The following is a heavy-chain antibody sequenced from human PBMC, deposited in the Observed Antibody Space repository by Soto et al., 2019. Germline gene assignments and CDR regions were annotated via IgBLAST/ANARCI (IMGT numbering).Heavy chain of an antibody. CDR3: ARDGERDTGLNFYYYLHGMDA. V-gene: IGHV1-18*04. Sequence: GASVKVSCKASGYTFTTYGISWVRQAPGQGLEWMGWISPYNGTTKYAEKFQGEMTMTTDTATSTAYMGLRSLRSDDTAVYYCARDGERDTGLNFYYYLHGMDAWGQGTRVTVS. J-gene: IGHJ6*02. D-gene: IGHD1-1*01. CDR1: GYTFTTYG. CDR2: ISPYNGTT.